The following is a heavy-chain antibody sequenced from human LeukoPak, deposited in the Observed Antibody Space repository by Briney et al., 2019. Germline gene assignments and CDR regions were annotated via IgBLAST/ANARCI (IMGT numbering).Heavy chain of an antibody. D-gene: IGHD6-13*01. CDR2: INPNSGGT. CDR1: GYTFTGYY. J-gene: IGHJ4*02. CDR3: ARGEQQLVDFDY. Sequence: GSVKVSCKASGYTFTGYYMHWVRQAPGQGLELMGRINPNSGGTNYAQKFQGRVTMTRDTSISTAYMELSRLRSDDTAVYYCARGEQQLVDFDYWGQGTLVTVSS. V-gene: IGHV1-2*06.